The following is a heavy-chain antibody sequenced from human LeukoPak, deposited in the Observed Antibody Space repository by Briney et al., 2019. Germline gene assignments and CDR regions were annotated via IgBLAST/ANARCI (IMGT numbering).Heavy chain of an antibody. Sequence: SETLSLTCTVSGGSISSYYWSWIRQPAGKGLEWIGRIYTSGSTNYNPSLKSRVTMSVDTSKNQFSLKLSSVTAADTAVYYCARDIYYYDSSGYYFPGGSDYWGQGTLVTVSS. CDR3: ARDIYYYDSSGYYFPGGSDY. CDR1: GGSISSYY. D-gene: IGHD3-22*01. V-gene: IGHV4-4*07. J-gene: IGHJ4*02. CDR2: IYTSGST.